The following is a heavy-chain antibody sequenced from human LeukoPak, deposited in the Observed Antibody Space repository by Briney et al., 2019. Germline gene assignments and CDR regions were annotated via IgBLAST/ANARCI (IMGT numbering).Heavy chain of an antibody. D-gene: IGHD3-10*01. CDR2: ISGSGGST. CDR3: AKERTMTRGVITPPGY. CDR1: GFTLSTYA. J-gene: IGHJ4*02. Sequence: GGSLRLSCAASGFTLSTYAMNWVRQAPGKGLEWVSSISGSGGSTYYADSVKGRFTISRDNSKNTLYLQMNSLRAEDTAVYYCAKERTMTRGVITPPGYWGQGTLVTVSS. V-gene: IGHV3-23*01.